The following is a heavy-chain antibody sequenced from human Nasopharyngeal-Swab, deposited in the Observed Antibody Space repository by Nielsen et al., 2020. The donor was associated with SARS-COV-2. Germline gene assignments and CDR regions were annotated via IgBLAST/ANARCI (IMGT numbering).Heavy chain of an antibody. Sequence: GGSLRLSCAASGFTFSSYVMHWVRQAPGKGLEWVAVISYDGSNKYYADSVKGRFTISRDNSKNTLYLQMNSLRAEDTAVYYCARGETRRDGYKNLYYYYYGMDVWGQGTTVTVSS. CDR2: ISYDGSNK. V-gene: IGHV3-30*04. CDR3: ARGETRRDGYKNLYYYYYGMDV. CDR1: GFTFSSYV. D-gene: IGHD5-24*01. J-gene: IGHJ6*02.